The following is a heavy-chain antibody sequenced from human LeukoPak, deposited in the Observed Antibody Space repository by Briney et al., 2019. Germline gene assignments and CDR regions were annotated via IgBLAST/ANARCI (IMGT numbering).Heavy chain of an antibody. D-gene: IGHD5/OR15-5a*01. CDR2: ISYSGNT. V-gene: IGHV4-30-4*08. CDR3: AREIVSSYYYNGMDV. CDR1: GFTFSSYA. J-gene: IGHJ6*02. Sequence: LRLSCAASGFTFSSYAMSWVRQPPGKGLEWIGFISYSGNTYSTPSLESRVTISIDTAKNQFSLRLSSVTAADTAVYFCAREIVSSYYYNGMDVWGQGTTVTVSS.